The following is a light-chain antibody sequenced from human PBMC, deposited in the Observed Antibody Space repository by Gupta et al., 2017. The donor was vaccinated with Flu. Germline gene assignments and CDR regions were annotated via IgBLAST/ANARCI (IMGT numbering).Light chain of an antibody. CDR1: SFNIGAGYD. J-gene: IGLJ1*01. CDR3: QSYDNSLSGPYV. V-gene: IGLV1-40*01. CDR2: GHD. Sequence: QSVLTQPHSLSRAPGQRVTISWTGRSFNIGAGYDVHWYQHFPGTAPKLLIYGHDSRPSGVPDRFSGSKSGTTASLAITGLQAEDEAEYYCQSYDNSLSGPYVFGSGTKFTVL.